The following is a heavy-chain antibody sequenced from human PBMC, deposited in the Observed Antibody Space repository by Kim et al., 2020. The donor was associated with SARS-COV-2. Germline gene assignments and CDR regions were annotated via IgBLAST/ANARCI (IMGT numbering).Heavy chain of an antibody. Sequence: SVKVSCKASGGTFSSYAISWVRQAPGQGLEWMGGIIPIFGTANYAQKFQGRVTITADESTSTAYMELSSLRSEDTAVYYCAGQEYSSSWYSAEYFQHWGQGTLVTVSS. CDR2: IIPIFGTA. CDR1: GGTFSSYA. V-gene: IGHV1-69*13. CDR3: AGQEYSSSWYSAEYFQH. J-gene: IGHJ1*01. D-gene: IGHD6-13*01.